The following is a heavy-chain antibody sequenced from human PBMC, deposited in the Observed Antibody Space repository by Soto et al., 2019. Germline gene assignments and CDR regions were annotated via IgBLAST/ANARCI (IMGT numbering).Heavy chain of an antibody. CDR1: GFTFSSYA. V-gene: IGHV3-30-3*01. Sequence: QVQLVESGGGVVQPGRSLRLSCAASGFTFSSYAMHWVRQAPGKGLEWVAVILYDGSNEYYADSVKGRFTISRDNSKTTLALQMSSLRGEDTAVYYCARETDGIDVWGQGTTVTVSS. CDR2: ILYDGSNE. CDR3: ARETDGIDV. J-gene: IGHJ6*02.